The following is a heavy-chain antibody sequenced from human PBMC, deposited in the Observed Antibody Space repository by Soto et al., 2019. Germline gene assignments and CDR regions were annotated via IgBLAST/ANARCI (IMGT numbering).Heavy chain of an antibody. CDR3: ARDPYSSSWYKVTLDY. CDR2: ISGSSTYI. CDR1: GFTFSTYS. Sequence: GGSLRLSCAASGFTFSTYSMNWVRQAPGKGLEWVSFISGSSTYIYYADSVTGRFTISRDNAKNSLYLQINSLSAEDTAVYYCARDPYSSSWYKVTLDYWGQGTLVTVSS. V-gene: IGHV3-21*01. J-gene: IGHJ4*02. D-gene: IGHD6-13*01.